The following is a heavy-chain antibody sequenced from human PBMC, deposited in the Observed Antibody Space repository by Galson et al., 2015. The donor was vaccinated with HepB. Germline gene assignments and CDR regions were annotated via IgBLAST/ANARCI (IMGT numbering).Heavy chain of an antibody. CDR2: ISSYNGDT. Sequence: SVKVSCKASGYTFTDYGFNWVRQAPGQGLEWMGWISSYNGDTDYAQNFQNRVTMTTDTSMNTAYMEVRSLTSADTAVYYCARSGGVSSYYYYGMDVWGQGTTVTVSS. CDR1: GYTFTDYG. CDR3: ARSGGVSSYYYYGMDV. J-gene: IGHJ6*02. V-gene: IGHV1-18*04. D-gene: IGHD3-10*01.